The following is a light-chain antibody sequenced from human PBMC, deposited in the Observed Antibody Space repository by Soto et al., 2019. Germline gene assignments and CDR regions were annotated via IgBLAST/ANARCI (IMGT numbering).Light chain of an antibody. Sequence: IVMTQSPATLSVSPGERATLACRASRSVSTNLAWYQQKPGQPPRLLMYAASTRATGIPARFSGSGSGTEFTLTISSLQSEDFAGYYCQQYDNWPPYTVGQGTKLEIK. J-gene: IGKJ2*01. V-gene: IGKV3-15*01. CDR2: AAS. CDR1: RSVSTN. CDR3: QQYDNWPPYT.